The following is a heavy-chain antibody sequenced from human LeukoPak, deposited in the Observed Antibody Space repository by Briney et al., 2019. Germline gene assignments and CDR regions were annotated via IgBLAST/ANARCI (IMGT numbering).Heavy chain of an antibody. D-gene: IGHD3-22*01. V-gene: IGHV4-30-4*01. J-gene: IGHJ4*02. Sequence: SETLSLTCTVSGGSISSGDYYWSWIRQPPGTGLEWIGYIYYSGSTYYNPSLKSRVTISVDTSKNQFSLKLSSVTAADTAVYYCARVSFRSYYDSSGYCFDYWGQGTLVTVSS. CDR1: GGSISSGDYY. CDR3: ARVSFRSYYDSSGYCFDY. CDR2: IYYSGST.